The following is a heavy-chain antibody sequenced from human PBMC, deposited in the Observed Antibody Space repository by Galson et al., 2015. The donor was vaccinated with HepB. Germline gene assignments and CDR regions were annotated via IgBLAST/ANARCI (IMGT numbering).Heavy chain of an antibody. V-gene: IGHV1-46*01. D-gene: IGHD2-2*01. Sequence: SVKVSCKASGYTFTSYYMHWVRQAPGQGLEWMGIINPSGGSTSYAQKFQGRVTMTRDTSTSTVYMELSSLRSEDTAVYYCARVDQPHAYYYYYGMDVWGQGTTVTVSS. J-gene: IGHJ6*02. CDR2: INPSGGST. CDR3: ARVDQPHAYYYYYGMDV. CDR1: GYTFTSYY.